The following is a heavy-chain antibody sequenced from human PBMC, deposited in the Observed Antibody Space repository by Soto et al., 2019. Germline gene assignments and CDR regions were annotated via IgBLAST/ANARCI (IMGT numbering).Heavy chain of an antibody. Sequence: PGGSLRLSCAASGFTFSSYGMHWVRQAPGKGLEWVAVIWYDGSNKYYADSVKGRFTISRDNSKNTLYLQMNSLRAEDTAVYYCARDWYDILTGSRLYCYGMDVWGQATTVTVSS. CDR2: IWYDGSNK. CDR3: ARDWYDILTGSRLYCYGMDV. J-gene: IGHJ6*02. CDR1: GFTFSSYG. D-gene: IGHD3-9*01. V-gene: IGHV3-33*01.